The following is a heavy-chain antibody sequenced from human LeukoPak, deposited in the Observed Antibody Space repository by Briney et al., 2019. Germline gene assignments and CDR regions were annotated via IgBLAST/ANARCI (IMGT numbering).Heavy chain of an antibody. CDR1: GFTFSSYA. D-gene: IGHD2-2*01. V-gene: IGHV3-53*01. J-gene: IGHJ4*02. Sequence: PGGSLRLSCAASGFTFSSYAMSWVRQAPGKGLEWVSVIYSGGDTYYADSVKGRFTISRDISENTLYLQMDNLRAEDTAFYYCARSPPASPFDYWGQGTLVTVSS. CDR2: IYSGGDT. CDR3: ARSPPASPFDY.